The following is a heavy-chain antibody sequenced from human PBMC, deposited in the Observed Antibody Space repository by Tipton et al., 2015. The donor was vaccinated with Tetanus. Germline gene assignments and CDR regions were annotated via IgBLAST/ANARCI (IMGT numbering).Heavy chain of an antibody. D-gene: IGHD1-1*01. CDR2: IYYSGSS. CDR1: GASMSSSSYY. Sequence: TLSLTCNVSGASMSSSSYYWDWIRQPPGKGLEWIGSIYYSGSSYYNPSLESRVTISLDTSKNRFSLKLTSVTAADAAVYYCARANNEFPKKGPFDFWGQGKLVIVSS. CDR3: ARANNEFPKKGPFDF. J-gene: IGHJ4*02. V-gene: IGHV4-39*01.